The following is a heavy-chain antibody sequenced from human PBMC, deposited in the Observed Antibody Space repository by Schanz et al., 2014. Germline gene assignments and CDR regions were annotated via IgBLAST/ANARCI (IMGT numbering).Heavy chain of an antibody. CDR2: RDSSGST. CDR1: GGDIGNYY. Sequence: QVQLQESGPGLVKPSETLSLTCSVSGGDIGNYYWSWIRQPPGKGLEWIGHRDSSGSTKYNPSLKSRVTISIDTSKNQISLRLRSVTEADTAVYYCARDGLGADYWGQGTLVTVSA. CDR3: ARDGLGADY. V-gene: IGHV4-59*01. J-gene: IGHJ4*02.